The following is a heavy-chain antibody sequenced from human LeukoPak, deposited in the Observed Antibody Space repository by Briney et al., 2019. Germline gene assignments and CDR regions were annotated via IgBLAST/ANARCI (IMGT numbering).Heavy chain of an antibody. Sequence: SVKVSCKASGGTFSSYAISGVRQAPGQGLEWRGWIIPSFCTANYAQKFQGRFTITTDESTSTAYMEMSRLRSEDPAVSYCARGPMFGSGSYYNYWGQGTLVTVSS. D-gene: IGHD3-10*01. CDR2: IIPSFCTA. V-gene: IGHV1-69*05. CDR3: ARGPMFGSGSYYNY. CDR1: GGTFSSYA. J-gene: IGHJ4*02.